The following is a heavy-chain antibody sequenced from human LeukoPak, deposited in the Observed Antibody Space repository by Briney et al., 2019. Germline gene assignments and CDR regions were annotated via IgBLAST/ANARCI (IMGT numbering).Heavy chain of an antibody. CDR3: AKAAGENVVVPAASF. CDR2: ISGGGGST. J-gene: IGHJ4*02. D-gene: IGHD2-2*01. Sequence: GGSLRLSCPASGFTFSNYAMSWVRQAPGKGLEWVSSISGGGGSTYYADSVKGRFTISRDSSKNTLYLQVNSLRAEDTAIYYCAKAAGENVVVPAASFWGQGTLVTVSS. V-gene: IGHV3-23*01. CDR1: GFTFSNYA.